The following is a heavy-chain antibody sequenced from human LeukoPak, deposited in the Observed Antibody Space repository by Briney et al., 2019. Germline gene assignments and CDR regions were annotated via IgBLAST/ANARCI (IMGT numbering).Heavy chain of an antibody. Sequence: SQTLSLTCTVSGGSISSGSYYWSWIRQPAGKGLEWIGRIYTSGSTNYNPSLKSRVTISVDTSKNQFSLKLSSVTAADTAVYYCARGGFGYSIPSDAFDIWGQGTMVTVSS. CDR1: GGSISSGSYY. J-gene: IGHJ3*02. V-gene: IGHV4-61*02. CDR2: IYTSGST. D-gene: IGHD6-13*01. CDR3: ARGGFGYSIPSDAFDI.